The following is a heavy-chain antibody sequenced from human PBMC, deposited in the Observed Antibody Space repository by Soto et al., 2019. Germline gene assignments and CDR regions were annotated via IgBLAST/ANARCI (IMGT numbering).Heavy chain of an antibody. CDR1: GFTFSRYA. V-gene: IGHV3-64*02. CDR2: ISSNGGST. J-gene: IGHJ6*02. CDR3: ARGQYCSSTSCYRNYYYYGMDV. D-gene: IGHD2-2*02. Sequence: GGSLRLSCAASGFTFSRYAMHWIRQAPGKGLEYVSAISSNGGSTYYADSVKGRFTISRDNSKNTLYLQMGSPRAEDMAVYYCARGQYCSSTSCYRNYYYYGMDVWGQGTTVTVSS.